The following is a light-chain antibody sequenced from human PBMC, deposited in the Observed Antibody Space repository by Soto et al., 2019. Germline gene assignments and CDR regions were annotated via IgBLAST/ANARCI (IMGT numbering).Light chain of an antibody. CDR3: QEYYDTPYT. CDR2: WAS. CDR1: QSLLYSSNNKNY. V-gene: IGKV4-1*01. J-gene: IGKJ3*01. Sequence: DIVMTQSPDSLAVSLGERATINCKSSQSLLYSSNNKNYLAWYQQKPGQPPKLLIYWASTRESGVPDRFSGSGSGTDFTLTISSLQAEDVAVYYCQEYYDTPYTFGRGTKVDIQ.